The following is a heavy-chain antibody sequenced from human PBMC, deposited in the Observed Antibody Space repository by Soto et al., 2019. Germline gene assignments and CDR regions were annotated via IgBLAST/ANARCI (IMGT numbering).Heavy chain of an antibody. CDR3: AKKVPGSNPLDS. CDR2: ISSSSSTI. Sequence: GGSLRLSCAASGFTFSSYSMNWVRQAPGKGLEWVSYISSSSSTIYYADSVRGRFTISRDNSKNTLYLQMNSLRVEDTAVYYCAKKVPGSNPLDSWGQGALVTVSS. D-gene: IGHD1-1*01. V-gene: IGHV3-48*01. J-gene: IGHJ4*02. CDR1: GFTFSSYS.